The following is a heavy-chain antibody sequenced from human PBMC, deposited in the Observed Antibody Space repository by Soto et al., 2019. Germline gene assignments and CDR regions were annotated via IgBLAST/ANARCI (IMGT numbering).Heavy chain of an antibody. Sequence: ASVKVSCKATGYTFTSYGISWVRQVPGQGLEWMGWISAYNGNTNYAQKLQGRVTMTTDTSTSTAYMELRSLRSDDTAVYYCARDHGGTQILVPLESFDYWGDGNLVTVS. D-gene: IGHD2-2*01. V-gene: IGHV1-18*01. J-gene: IGHJ4*01. CDR3: ARDHGGTQILVPLESFDY. CDR1: GYTFTSYG. CDR2: ISAYNGNT.